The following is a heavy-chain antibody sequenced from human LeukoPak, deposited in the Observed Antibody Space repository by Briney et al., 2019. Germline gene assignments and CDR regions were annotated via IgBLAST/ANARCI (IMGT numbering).Heavy chain of an antibody. CDR1: GYTFTSYA. J-gene: IGHJ4*02. Sequence: ASVKVSCKASGYTFTSYAMHWVRQAPGQRLEWMGWINAGNGCTQYSQKFQGRVTITRDTSASTAYVELSSLRSEDTAVYYCARDSGEYYFDYWGQGTLVTVSS. V-gene: IGHV1-3*01. D-gene: IGHD2-15*01. CDR3: ARDSGEYYFDY. CDR2: INAGNGCT.